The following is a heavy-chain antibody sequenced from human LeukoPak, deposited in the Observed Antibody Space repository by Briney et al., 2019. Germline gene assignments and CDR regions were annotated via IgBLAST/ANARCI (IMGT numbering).Heavy chain of an antibody. CDR3: ARRHSSSGGHNWFGP. Sequence: SETLSLTCTVSGGSISSYYWSWIRQPPGKGLEWIGYIYTSGSTNYNPSLKSRVTISVDTSKNQFSLKLSSVTAADTAVYYCARRHSSSGGHNWFGPWGQGTLVTVSS. CDR1: GGSISSYY. D-gene: IGHD6-13*01. J-gene: IGHJ5*02. CDR2: IYTSGST. V-gene: IGHV4-4*09.